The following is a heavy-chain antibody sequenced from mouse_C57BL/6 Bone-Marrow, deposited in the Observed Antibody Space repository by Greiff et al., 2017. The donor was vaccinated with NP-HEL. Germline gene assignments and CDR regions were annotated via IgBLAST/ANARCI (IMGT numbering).Heavy chain of an antibody. CDR2: INPDSSTI. Sequence: PAPAVDFSRYWMSWVRRAPGKGLEWIGEINPDSSTINYAPSLKDKFIISRDNAKNTLYLQMSKVRSEDTALYYCARLNWDAAYWGQGTLVTVSA. J-gene: IGHJ3*01. V-gene: IGHV4-1*01. D-gene: IGHD4-1*01. CDR1: AVDFSRYW. CDR3: ARLNWDAAY.